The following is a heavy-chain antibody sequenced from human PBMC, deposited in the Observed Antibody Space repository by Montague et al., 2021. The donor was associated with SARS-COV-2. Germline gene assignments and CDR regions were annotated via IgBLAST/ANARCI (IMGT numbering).Heavy chain of an antibody. V-gene: IGHV4-39*01. CDR1: GDPISSSSYY. J-gene: IGHJ4*02. D-gene: IGHD2-15*01. CDR3: ARQHGRGFVVTGFETYFDY. CDR2: INYNGXT. Sequence: SETLSLTCTVSGDPISSSSYYWGWIRQSPGRGLEWIGSINYNGXTXHXXXXKXPVTISVDTPKDQFTLQLVTMTAADTAVYYCARQHGRGFVVTGFETYFDYWGQGTLVIVSS.